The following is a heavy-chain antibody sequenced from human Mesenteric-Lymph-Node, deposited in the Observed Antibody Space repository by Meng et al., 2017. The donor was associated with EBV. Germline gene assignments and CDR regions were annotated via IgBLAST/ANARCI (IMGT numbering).Heavy chain of an antibody. J-gene: IGHJ5*02. CDR1: GFTFSDYY. CDR3: ARGSSGYIAWFDP. V-gene: IGHV3-11*01. CDR2: ITSTGSGT. D-gene: IGHD5-24*01. Sequence: GPLVESGGGLVKPGGSLRLSCAASGFTFSDYYMTWMRQAPGKGLEWISHITSTGSGTYYGDSVKGRFTVSRDNAKKSLYLQMNSLRDEDTAVYYCARGSSGYIAWFDPWGQGTLVTV.